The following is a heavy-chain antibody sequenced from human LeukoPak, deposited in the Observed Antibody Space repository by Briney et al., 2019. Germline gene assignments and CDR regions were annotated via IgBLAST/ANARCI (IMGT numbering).Heavy chain of an antibody. CDR3: ARDRYDSSGYYCISDY. CDR2: IYSGGST. Sequence: PGGSLRLSCAASGFTVSSNYMSWVRQAPGKGLEWVSVIYSGGSTYYADSVKGRFTISRDNAKNLLYLQMNSLRAEDTAVYYCARDRYDSSGYYCISDYWGQGTLVTVSS. CDR1: GFTVSSNY. V-gene: IGHV3-53*01. D-gene: IGHD3-22*01. J-gene: IGHJ4*02.